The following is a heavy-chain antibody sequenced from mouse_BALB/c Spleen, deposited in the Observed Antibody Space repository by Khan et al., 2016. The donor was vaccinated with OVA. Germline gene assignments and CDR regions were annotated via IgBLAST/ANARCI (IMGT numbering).Heavy chain of an antibody. CDR2: ISYSCST. J-gene: IGHJ2*01. CDR3: ASGRLLRRYPDYFDY. CDR1: GYSITSDYA. V-gene: IGHV3-2*02. Sequence: EVQLVESGPGLLKPSQSLSLTCTVTGYSITSDYAWNWIRQFPGNQLEWLAYISYSCSTTYSPSLRSRISITRDPSKNHFFLQLHSVTTEDTATDYCASGRLLRRYPDYFDYWGQGTTLTVSS. D-gene: IGHD1-1*01.